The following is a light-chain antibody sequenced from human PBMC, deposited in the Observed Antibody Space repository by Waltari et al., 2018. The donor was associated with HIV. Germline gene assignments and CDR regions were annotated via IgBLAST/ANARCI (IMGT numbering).Light chain of an antibody. Sequence: IAMTQSPDSLAVSLGERATINFKSGQRVLYSSDNKNHVAWYQQKPGQPPKLLIYGASTRESGVPDRFSGSGSGTYFTLTINNLQAEDVSVYYCQQYYSIPLTFGGGTKVEIK. CDR3: QQYYSIPLT. CDR2: GAS. CDR1: QRVLYSSDNKNH. J-gene: IGKJ4*01. V-gene: IGKV4-1*01.